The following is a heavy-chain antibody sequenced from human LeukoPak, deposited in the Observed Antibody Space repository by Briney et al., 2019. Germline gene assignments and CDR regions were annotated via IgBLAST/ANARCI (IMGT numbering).Heavy chain of an antibody. CDR3: VKDRGAYDLDS. D-gene: IGHD4-17*01. CDR1: GFTFSSYS. J-gene: IGHJ4*02. V-gene: IGHV3-30*02. CDR2: IRSDGSTS. Sequence: PGGSLRLSCAPSGFTFSSYSMHGVRQAPGKGLQWVSHIRSDGSTSYCADSVRGRFTIPRDNSKNTVYLQMNSLRPEDTAVYYCVKDRGAYDLDSWGQGTLVTVSS.